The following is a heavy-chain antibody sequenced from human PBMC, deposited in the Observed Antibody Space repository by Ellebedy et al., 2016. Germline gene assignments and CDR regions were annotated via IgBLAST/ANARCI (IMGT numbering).Heavy chain of an antibody. CDR1: GFTFSSYS. Sequence: GESLKISCAASGFTFSSYSMNWVRQAPGKGLEWVSAISDTGTISDTVNTYYADSVAGRFTISRDNAKNTLYLQMNSLRAEDTAVYYCARDRGMVRGDYGMDVWGQGTTVTVSS. J-gene: IGHJ6*02. V-gene: IGHV3-23*01. D-gene: IGHD3-10*01. CDR2: ISDTGTISDTVNT. CDR3: ARDRGMVRGDYGMDV.